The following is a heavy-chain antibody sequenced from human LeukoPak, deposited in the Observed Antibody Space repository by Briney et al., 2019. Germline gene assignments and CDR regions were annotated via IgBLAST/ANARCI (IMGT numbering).Heavy chain of an antibody. V-gene: IGHV1-2*02. CDR3: ARVGYDFWSGYYF. Sequence: GASVKVSCKASGYTFTGYHMHWVRQAPGHGLEWMGWIDPNSGGTNYAQKFQGRVTMTRDTSISTAYMELSRLRSDDTAVYYCARVGYDFWSGYYFWGQGTLVTVSS. CDR1: GYTFTGYH. D-gene: IGHD3-3*01. J-gene: IGHJ4*02. CDR2: IDPNSGGT.